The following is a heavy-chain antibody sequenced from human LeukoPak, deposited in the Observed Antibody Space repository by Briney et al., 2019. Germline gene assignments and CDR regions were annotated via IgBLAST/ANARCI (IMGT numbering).Heavy chain of an antibody. CDR2: MSAYNGIT. Sequence: VASVKVSCKASGYTFSSHGISWVRQAPGQGLEWMGWMSAYNGITNYAQKFQGRATMTTDTSTNTAYMELRSLGSDDTAVYYCARDSIYPDYYNYYGIDVWGQGTTVTVSS. CDR3: ARDSIYPDYYNYYGIDV. J-gene: IGHJ6*02. V-gene: IGHV1-18*01. D-gene: IGHD3-10*01. CDR1: GYTFSSHG.